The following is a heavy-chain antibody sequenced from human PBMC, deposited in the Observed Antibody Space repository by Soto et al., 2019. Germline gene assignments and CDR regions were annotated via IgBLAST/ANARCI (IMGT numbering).Heavy chain of an antibody. CDR2: ISYDGNNK. Sequence: QVQLVESGGGVVQPGRSLRLSCAASGFTFSSYVMYWVRQAPGKGLEWVVVISYDGNNKYYADSVKGRFTISRDSSKNTLYLQMYSLRAEDTAVYYCARAGCDGGSCYTLVGLRYGMDVWGQGTTVTVSS. D-gene: IGHD2-15*01. V-gene: IGHV3-30-3*01. CDR1: GFTFSSYV. J-gene: IGHJ6*02. CDR3: ARAGCDGGSCYTLVGLRYGMDV.